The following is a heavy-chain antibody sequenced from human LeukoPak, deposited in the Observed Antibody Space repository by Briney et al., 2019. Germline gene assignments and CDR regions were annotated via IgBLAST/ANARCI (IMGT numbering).Heavy chain of an antibody. J-gene: IGHJ3*02. D-gene: IGHD2-2*01. V-gene: IGHV3-9*03. CDR1: GFTFDDYA. CDR3: AKDGYCSSTSCYFHAFDI. Sequence: PGGSLRLSCAASGFTFDDYAMHWVRQAPGKGLEWVSGISWSSGSIGYADSVKGRFTISRDNAKNSLYLQMNSLRAEDMALYYCAKDGYCSSTSCYFHAFDIWGQGTMVTVSS. CDR2: ISWSSGSI.